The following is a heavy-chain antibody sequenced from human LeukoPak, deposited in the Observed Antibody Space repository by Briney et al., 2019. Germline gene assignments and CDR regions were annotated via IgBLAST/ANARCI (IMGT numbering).Heavy chain of an antibody. CDR1: GFTFSSYS. CDR2: ISGSGGST. V-gene: IGHV3-23*01. D-gene: IGHD6-13*01. CDR3: ATGNKAAGDY. Sequence: GGSLRPSCAASGFTFSSYSMNWVRQAPGKGLEWVSAISGSGGSTYYADSVKGRFTISRDNSKNTLYLQMNSLRAEDTAVYYCATGNKAAGDYWGQGALVTVSS. J-gene: IGHJ4*02.